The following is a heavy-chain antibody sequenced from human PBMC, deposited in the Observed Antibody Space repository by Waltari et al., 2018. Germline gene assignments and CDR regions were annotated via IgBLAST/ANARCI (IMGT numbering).Heavy chain of an antibody. CDR3: ARGGWGFYLDD. CDR2: ISSSGSYT. CDR1: GFTFSSYS. J-gene: IGHJ4*02. V-gene: IGHV3-21*02. D-gene: IGHD7-27*01. Sequence: EVLLVESGGGLVKPGGSLRLSCAASGFTFSSYSMNWVRQAPGSGMRWGSSISSSGSYTHYVDSGKGRFTISRDNAKNSLYLQMNTLRAEDTAVDYCARGGWGFYLDDWGQGTLVTSSS.